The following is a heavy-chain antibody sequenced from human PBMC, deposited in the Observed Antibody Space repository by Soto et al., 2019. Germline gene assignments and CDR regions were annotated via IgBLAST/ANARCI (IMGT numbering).Heavy chain of an antibody. J-gene: IGHJ4*02. CDR3: AKELHTSSGWSQVIY. V-gene: IGHV3-23*01. D-gene: IGHD6-19*01. CDR1: GFTFSSYS. Sequence: PGGSLILSCGASGFTFSSYSMSWVRQAPGKGLEWVSAISGSGGSTYYADSVKGRFTISRDNSKNTLYLQMNSLRAEDTAVYYCAKELHTSSGWSQVIYWGQGTLVTVSS. CDR2: ISGSGGST.